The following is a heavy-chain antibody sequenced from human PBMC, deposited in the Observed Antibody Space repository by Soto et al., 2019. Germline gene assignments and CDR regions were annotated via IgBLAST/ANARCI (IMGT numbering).Heavy chain of an antibody. Sequence: SETLSLTCAVYGGSFSGYYWSWIRQPPGKGLEWIGEINHSGSTNYNPSLKSRVTISVDTSKNQFSLKLSSVTAADTAVYYCARGRTIGLTIFGVVIDSAPSYYYYGMDVWGQGTTVTVSS. CDR3: ARGRTIGLTIFGVVIDSAPSYYYYGMDV. CDR2: INHSGST. V-gene: IGHV4-34*01. CDR1: GGSFSGYY. D-gene: IGHD3-3*01. J-gene: IGHJ6*02.